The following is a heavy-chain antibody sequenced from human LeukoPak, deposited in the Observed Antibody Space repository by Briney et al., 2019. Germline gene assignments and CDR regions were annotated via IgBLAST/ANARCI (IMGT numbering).Heavy chain of an antibody. CDR1: GYTFTGYY. V-gene: IGHV1-2*02. Sequence: ASVKVSCKASGYTFTGYYMNWVRQAPGQGLEWMGWINPNSGGTNYAQKFQGRVTMTRDTSISTAYMELGRLRSDDTAVYYCARDQQQQLPFDYWGQGTLVTASS. J-gene: IGHJ4*02. CDR2: INPNSGGT. D-gene: IGHD6-13*01. CDR3: ARDQQQQLPFDY.